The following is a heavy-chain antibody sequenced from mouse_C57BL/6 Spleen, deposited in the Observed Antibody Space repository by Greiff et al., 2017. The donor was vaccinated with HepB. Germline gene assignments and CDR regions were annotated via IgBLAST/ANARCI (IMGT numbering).Heavy chain of an antibody. CDR2: ISDGGSYT. Sequence: EVMLVESGGGLVKPGGSLKLSCAASGFTFSSYAMSWVRQTPEKRLEWVATISDGGSYTYYPDNVKGRFTISRDNAKNNLYLQMSHLKSEDTAMYYCARDGDDCYYASYYYAMDYWGQGTSVTVSS. CDR3: ARDGDDCYYASYYYAMDY. CDR1: GFTFSSYA. D-gene: IGHD2-3*01. J-gene: IGHJ4*01. V-gene: IGHV5-4*01.